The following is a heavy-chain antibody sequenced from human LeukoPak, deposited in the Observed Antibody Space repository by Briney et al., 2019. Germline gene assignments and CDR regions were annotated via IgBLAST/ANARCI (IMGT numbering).Heavy chain of an antibody. Sequence: GASVRPSSAASGGTSSGYAISWVRQAPGQGLEWMGGIIPIFGTANYAQKFQGRVTITADESTSTAYIELSSLRSEATAVYYCARGAVDYDMLTGYYLYYFYRRLLWAQGTTVTVSS. CDR2: IIPIFGTA. CDR1: GGTSSGYA. D-gene: IGHD3-9*01. V-gene: IGHV1-69*13. J-gene: IGHJ6*01. CDR3: ARGAVDYDMLTGYYLYYFYRRLL.